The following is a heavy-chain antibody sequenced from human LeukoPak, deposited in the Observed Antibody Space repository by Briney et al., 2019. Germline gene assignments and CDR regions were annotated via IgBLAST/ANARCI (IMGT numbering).Heavy chain of an antibody. Sequence: SETLPLTRAVYGGSFSGYYWRWIRRPPGKGLEWIGEINHSGSTNYNPSLKSRVTISVDTSKNQFSLKLSSVTAADTAVYYCAVPGRYCSSTSCPFKHWGQGTLVTVSS. CDR2: INHSGST. CDR3: AVPGRYCSSTSCPFKH. J-gene: IGHJ1*01. CDR1: GGSFSGYY. D-gene: IGHD2-2*01. V-gene: IGHV4-34*01.